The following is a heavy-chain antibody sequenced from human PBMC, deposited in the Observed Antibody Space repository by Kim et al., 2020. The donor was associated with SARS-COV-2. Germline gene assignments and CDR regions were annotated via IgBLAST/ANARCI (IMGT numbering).Heavy chain of an antibody. Sequence: SVKVSCKASGDTFRGYKGINWVRQAPGQGLEWMGRITRFNGKRNYAQSLQDRVTITADESTTIAYMELSSLRSEDTALYYCASGPAGGYNYYRMYVWGQGTTVTVSS. CDR3: ASGPAGGYNYYRMYV. J-gene: IGHJ6*02. V-gene: IGHV1-69*11. D-gene: IGHD2-2*01. CDR1: GDTFRGYKG. CDR2: ITRFNGKR.